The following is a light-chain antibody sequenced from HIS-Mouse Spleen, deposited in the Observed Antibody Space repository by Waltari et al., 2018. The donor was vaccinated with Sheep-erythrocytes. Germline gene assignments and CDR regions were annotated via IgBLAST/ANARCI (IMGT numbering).Light chain of an antibody. J-gene: IGKJ3*01. CDR2: AAS. V-gene: IGKV1-9*01. Sequence: DIQLTQSPPFLSASVGDRVTITCRASQGISSYLAWYQQKPGKAPKLLIYAASTLQSGVPSRFSGSGSGTEFTLTISSLQPEDFATYYCQQLNSYPPFTFGPGTKVDIK. CDR1: QGISSY. CDR3: QQLNSYPPFT.